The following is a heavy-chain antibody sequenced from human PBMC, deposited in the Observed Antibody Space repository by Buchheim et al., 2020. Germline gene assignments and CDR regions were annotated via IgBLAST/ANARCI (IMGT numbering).Heavy chain of an antibody. Sequence: QVQLVESGGGVVQPGRSLRLSCAASGFTFSSYAMHWVRQAPGKGLEWVAVISYDGSNKYYADSVKGRFTISRDNSKNTLYLQMNSLRAEDTAVYYCAKERPAHYFDYWGQGTL. V-gene: IGHV3-30-3*01. CDR2: ISYDGSNK. CDR3: AKERPAHYFDY. J-gene: IGHJ4*02. CDR1: GFTFSSYA. D-gene: IGHD1-14*01.